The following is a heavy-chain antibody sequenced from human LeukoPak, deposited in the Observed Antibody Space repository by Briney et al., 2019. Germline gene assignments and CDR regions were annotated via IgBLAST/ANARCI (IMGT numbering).Heavy chain of an antibody. CDR3: ATLPRYDYGDYGLLGY. Sequence: SVKVSCKASGGTFSSYAISWVRRAPGQGLEWMGGIIPIFGTANYAQKFQGRVTITTDESTSTAYMELSSLRSEDTAVYYCATLPRYDYGDYGLLGYWGQGTLVTVSS. CDR2: IIPIFGTA. J-gene: IGHJ4*02. D-gene: IGHD4-17*01. V-gene: IGHV1-69*05. CDR1: GGTFSSYA.